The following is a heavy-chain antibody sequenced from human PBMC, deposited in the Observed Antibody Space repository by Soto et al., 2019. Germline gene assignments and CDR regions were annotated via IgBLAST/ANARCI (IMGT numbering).Heavy chain of an antibody. CDR3: ARGHIAVAGTGFDP. CDR2: ISSSGITI. D-gene: IGHD6-19*01. V-gene: IGHV3-11*01. Sequence: GGSLRLSCAASGFTFSDYYMSWIRQAPGKGLEWVSYISSSGITIYYADSVKGRFTIPRDNAKNSLYLQMNSLRAEDTAVYYCARGHIAVAGTGFDPWGQGTLVTVSS. CDR1: GFTFSDYY. J-gene: IGHJ5*02.